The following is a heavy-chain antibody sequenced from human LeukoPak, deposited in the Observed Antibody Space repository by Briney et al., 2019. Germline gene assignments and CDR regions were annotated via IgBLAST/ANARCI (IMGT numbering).Heavy chain of an antibody. J-gene: IGHJ4*02. CDR1: GGSFSGYY. D-gene: IGHD3-22*01. Sequence: SETLSLTCAVYGGSFSGYYWTWIRQPPGKGLEWIGEINYSGSTNYNPSLKSRVTISVDTSKNQFSLKLSSVTAADTAVYYCARLRNYYDSSGYYIPDFDYWGQGTLVTVSS. CDR2: INYSGST. CDR3: ARLRNYYDSSGYYIPDFDY. V-gene: IGHV4-34*01.